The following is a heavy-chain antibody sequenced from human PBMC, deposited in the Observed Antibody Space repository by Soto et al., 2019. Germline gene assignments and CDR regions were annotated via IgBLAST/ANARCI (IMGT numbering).Heavy chain of an antibody. CDR2: ISYDGSNK. V-gene: IGHV3-30*18. J-gene: IGHJ4*02. CDR1: GFTFSSYG. D-gene: IGHD6-19*01. Sequence: GGSLRLSCAASGFTFSSYGMHWVRQAPGKGLEWVAVISYDGSNKYYADSVKGRFTISRDNSKNTLYLQMNSLRAEDTAVYYCAKVRVAVAGPYFDYWGQGTLVTVSS. CDR3: AKVRVAVAGPYFDY.